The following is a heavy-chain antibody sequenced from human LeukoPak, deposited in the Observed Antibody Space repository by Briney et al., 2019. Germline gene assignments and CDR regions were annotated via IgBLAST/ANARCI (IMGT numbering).Heavy chain of an antibody. J-gene: IGHJ5*02. V-gene: IGHV1-2*02. CDR2: INPKTGAT. CDR1: GYTFTDYY. D-gene: IGHD4-17*01. CDR3: ARAFEYGWFDP. Sequence: ASVKVSRKASGYTFTDYYLHWVRQAPGQALEWMGWINPKTGATRYAQKFQGRVTMTSDTSITTGNMELSNLGSDDTAIYYCARAFEYGWFDPWGQGSLVTVSS.